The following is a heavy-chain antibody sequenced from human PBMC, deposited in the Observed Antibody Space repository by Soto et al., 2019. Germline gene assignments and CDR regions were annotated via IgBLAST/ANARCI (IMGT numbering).Heavy chain of an antibody. CDR3: ARGGYSGYDPLYYYGMDV. Sequence: GASVKVSCKASGYTFTSFGISWVRQAPGQGLEWMGWISAYNGNTNYAQKLQGRVTMTTDTSTSTAYVELRSLRSDDTAVYYCARGGYSGYDPLYYYGMDVWGQGTKVTVSS. CDR2: ISAYNGNT. CDR1: GYTFTSFG. V-gene: IGHV1-18*04. J-gene: IGHJ6*02. D-gene: IGHD5-12*01.